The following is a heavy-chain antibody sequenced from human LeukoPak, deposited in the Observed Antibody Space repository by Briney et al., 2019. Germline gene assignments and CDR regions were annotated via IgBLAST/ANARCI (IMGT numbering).Heavy chain of an antibody. CDR1: GGSISGYY. CDR2: IYHSGST. V-gene: IGHV4-34*01. D-gene: IGHD3-9*01. Sequence: PSETLSLTCTVSGGSISGYYYYWVRQPPGKGLEWIGEIYHSGSTDYNPSLKSRVTISVDNSKNQFSLRLSSVTAADTAVYYCARVTAVDPYFDYWGQGTLVTVSS. J-gene: IGHJ4*02. CDR3: ARVTAVDPYFDY.